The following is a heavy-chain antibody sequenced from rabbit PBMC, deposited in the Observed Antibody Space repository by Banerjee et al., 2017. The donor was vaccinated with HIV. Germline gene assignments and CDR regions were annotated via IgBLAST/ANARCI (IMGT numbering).Heavy chain of an antibody. CDR2: MNTGDGST. V-gene: IGHV1S45*01. J-gene: IGHJ4*01. D-gene: IGHD4-1*01. Sequence: QEQLEESGGDLVKPGASLTLTCTASGFSFSSYWMCWVRQAPGKGLEWIACMNTGDGSTYYASWAKGRFTISKTSSTTVTLQMTSLTAADTATYFCARDLAGVIGWNFGLWGQGTLVTVS. CDR1: GFSFSSYW. CDR3: ARDLAGVIGWNFGL.